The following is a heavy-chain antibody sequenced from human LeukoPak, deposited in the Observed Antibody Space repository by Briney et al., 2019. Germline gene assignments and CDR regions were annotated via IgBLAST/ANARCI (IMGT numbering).Heavy chain of an antibody. J-gene: IGHJ4*02. D-gene: IGHD6-19*01. V-gene: IGHV3-7*03. CDR1: GFTFSSYW. CDR2: IKQDGSEK. CDR3: AKDVGTGVSGWYGEFDY. Sequence: GGSLRLSCAASGFTFSSYWMSWVRQAPGKGLEWVANIKQDGSEKYYVDSVKGRFTISRDNAKNTLYLQMNSLRAEDTAVYYCAKDVGTGVSGWYGEFDYWGQGTLVTVSS.